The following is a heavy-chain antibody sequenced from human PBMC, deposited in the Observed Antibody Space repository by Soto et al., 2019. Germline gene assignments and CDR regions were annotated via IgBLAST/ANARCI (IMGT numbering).Heavy chain of an antibody. CDR2: ISAYNGNT. Sequence: ASVKVSCKASGYTFTSYGISWVRQAPGQGLEWMGWISAYNGNTNYAQKLQGRVTMTTDTSTSTAYMELRSLRSDDTAVYYCARAYNWNDIYYHYYGMDVWGQGTTVTVSS. D-gene: IGHD1-20*01. CDR1: GYTFTSYG. CDR3: ARAYNWNDIYYHYYGMDV. V-gene: IGHV1-18*01. J-gene: IGHJ6*02.